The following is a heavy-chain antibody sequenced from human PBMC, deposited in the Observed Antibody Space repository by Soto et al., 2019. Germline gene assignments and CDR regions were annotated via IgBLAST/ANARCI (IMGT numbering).Heavy chain of an antibody. Sequence: GGSLRLSCAASGFTVSSNYMSWVRQAPGKGLEWVSVIYSGGSTYYADSVKGRFTISRDNSKNTLYLQMNSLRAEDTAVYYCARDAHDPRGDWCDPWGQGTLVTVSS. J-gene: IGHJ5*02. V-gene: IGHV3-66*01. CDR3: ARDAHDPRGDWCDP. D-gene: IGHD3-16*01. CDR1: GFTVSSNY. CDR2: IYSGGST.